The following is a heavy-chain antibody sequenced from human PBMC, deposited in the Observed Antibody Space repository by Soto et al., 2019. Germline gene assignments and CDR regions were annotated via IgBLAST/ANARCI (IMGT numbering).Heavy chain of an antibody. V-gene: IGHV1-69*13. CDR2: IIPLFVTA. J-gene: IGHJ4*02. Sequence: SVKVSCKXSGGSFSSYTINWVRQAPGQGLEWMGEIIPLFVTANYAQKFQGRVTIIADESTSTAYMELSSLRSEDTAVYYCETKTGSQGYWGQGTLVTVSS. CDR3: ETKTGSQGY. CDR1: GGSFSSYT. D-gene: IGHD3-10*01.